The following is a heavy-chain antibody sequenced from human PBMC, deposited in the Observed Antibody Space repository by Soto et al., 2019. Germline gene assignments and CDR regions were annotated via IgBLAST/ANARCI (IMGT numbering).Heavy chain of an antibody. J-gene: IGHJ4*02. CDR3: ARGGSYPGY. CDR2: INTGSGNT. CDR1: GYTFTTYT. V-gene: IGHV1-3*04. D-gene: IGHD1-26*01. Sequence: QVQLVQSGAEVKRPGASVNISCKAPGYTFTTYTLHWVRQAPGQRPECMGWINTGSGNTKYSQKFQGRVTITRDTSASTAYMELSSLTSEDTAVYYCARGGSYPGYWGQGTLVTVSS.